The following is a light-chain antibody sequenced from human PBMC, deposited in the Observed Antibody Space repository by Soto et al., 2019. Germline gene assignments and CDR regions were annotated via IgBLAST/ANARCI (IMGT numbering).Light chain of an antibody. CDR3: AAWDDSLNAVV. V-gene: IGLV1-44*01. Sequence: QLVLTQPPSASGTPGQRVTISCSGSSSNIGSNTVNWYQQLPGTAPKLLIYSNNQRPSGVPDRFSGSKSGTSASLAFSGLQSEDEADYYCAAWDDSLNAVVFGGGTKVTVL. CDR1: SSNIGSNT. CDR2: SNN. J-gene: IGLJ3*02.